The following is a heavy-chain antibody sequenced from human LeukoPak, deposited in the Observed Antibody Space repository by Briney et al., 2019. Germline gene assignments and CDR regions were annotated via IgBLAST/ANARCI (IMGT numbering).Heavy chain of an antibody. CDR1: GFTFSSYA. V-gene: IGHV3-23*01. Sequence: QPGGSLRLSCAAPGFTFSSYAMSWVRPASGKGLEWVSAISGSGGSTKYADSVKGRFTISRDNSKNTLYLQMNSLRAEDTAVYYCATDSEYSYVDSWGQGTLVTVSS. CDR3: ATDSEYSYVDS. J-gene: IGHJ4*02. D-gene: IGHD5-18*01. CDR2: ISGSGGST.